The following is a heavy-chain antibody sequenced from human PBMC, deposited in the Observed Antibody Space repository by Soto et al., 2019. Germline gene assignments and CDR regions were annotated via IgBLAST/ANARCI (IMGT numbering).Heavy chain of an antibody. CDR1: GYRFTDYH. CDR2: INPNSGGT. CDR3: ARAEGGRYHGLDV. Sequence: QVQLVQSGAEVKKPGASVKVSCKASGYRFTDYHMHWVRQAPGQGLQWMGWINPNSGGTNYAQKCQGWVSMTRDTAINTAYLELSRLRSDDTAVYYWARAEGGRYHGLDVWGQGTTVTVSS. V-gene: IGHV1-2*04. J-gene: IGHJ6*02.